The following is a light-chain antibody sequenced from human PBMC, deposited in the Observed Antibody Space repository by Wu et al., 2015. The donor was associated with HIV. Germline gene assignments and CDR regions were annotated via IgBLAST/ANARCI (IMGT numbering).Light chain of an antibody. CDR3: QQYGTSPAP. J-gene: IGKJ4*01. Sequence: EVVMTQSPVTLFVSPGKRATLSCTASEAVGTNLAWYQQKPGQAPRLVIYGASTRATGAPARFSGSGSGTDFSLNISRLEPEDFGVYYCQQYGTSPAPFGGGTKVEIK. CDR1: EAVGTN. V-gene: IGKV3-20*01. CDR2: GAS.